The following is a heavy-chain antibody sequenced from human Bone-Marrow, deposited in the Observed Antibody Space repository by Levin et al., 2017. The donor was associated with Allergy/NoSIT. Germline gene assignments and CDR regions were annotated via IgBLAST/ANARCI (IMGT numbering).Heavy chain of an antibody. Sequence: GESLKISCAASGFTFSSYGMHWVRQAPGKGLEWVAVISYDGSNKYYADSVKGRFTISRDNSKNTLYLQMNSLRAEDTAVYYCANGGYYGSGSYYSVGYFDYWGQGTLVTVSS. CDR1: GFTFSSYG. CDR2: ISYDGSNK. J-gene: IGHJ4*02. D-gene: IGHD3-10*01. V-gene: IGHV3-30*18. CDR3: ANGGYYGSGSYYSVGYFDY.